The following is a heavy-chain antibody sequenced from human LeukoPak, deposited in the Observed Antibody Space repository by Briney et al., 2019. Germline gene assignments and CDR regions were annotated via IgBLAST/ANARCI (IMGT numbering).Heavy chain of an antibody. J-gene: IGHJ4*02. Sequence: ASVKVSCKASGGTFSSYAFSWVPQAPGQGLEWMGGIIPIVGTANYAQMFQGRVTITADESTSTAYMELSSLRSEDTAVYYCARGGYYYDSSGYSHLPDYWGQGTLVTVSA. CDR2: IIPIVGTA. CDR3: ARGGYYYDSSGYSHLPDY. D-gene: IGHD3-22*01. V-gene: IGHV1-69*13. CDR1: GGTFSSYA.